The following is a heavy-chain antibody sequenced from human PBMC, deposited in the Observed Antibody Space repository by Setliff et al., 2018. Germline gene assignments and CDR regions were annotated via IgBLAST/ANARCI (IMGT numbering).Heavy chain of an antibody. CDR2: TIPIFGTT. V-gene: IGHV1-69*05. D-gene: IGHD3-22*01. J-gene: IGHJ6*03. Sequence: SVKVSCKASGGTFSSYGISWVRQAPGQGLEWMGGTIPIFGTTDYAQKFQGRVTIITDESTSTAFMQLSSLRSEDTAVYYCVREGVDSRSSADYRYYMDVWGKGTTVTVSS. CDR1: GGTFSSYG. CDR3: VREGVDSRSSADYRYYMDV.